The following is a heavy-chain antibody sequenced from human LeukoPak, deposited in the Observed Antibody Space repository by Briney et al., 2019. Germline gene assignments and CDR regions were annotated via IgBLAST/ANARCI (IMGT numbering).Heavy chain of an antibody. J-gene: IGHJ4*02. CDR3: ARSSHYFDH. D-gene: IGHD3-10*01. CDR2: ITGDGSTT. CDR1: GFTFSSYR. V-gene: IGHV3-74*01. Sequence: PGGSLRHSCAASGFTFSSYRMHWVRQAPGKGLVWVSRITGDGSTTDYADSVKGRFTISRDNAKNTLYLQMNSLRAEDTAVYYCARSSHYFDHWGQGTLVTVSS.